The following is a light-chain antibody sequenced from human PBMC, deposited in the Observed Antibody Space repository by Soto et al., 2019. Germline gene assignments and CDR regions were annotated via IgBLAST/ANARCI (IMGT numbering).Light chain of an antibody. Sequence: HRTQSPSSLSASVGDTVTLTCRASQGFTNYLAWYQQKPGKAPKLLIYAASTLQSGVPPRFSGSGSGTHFTLTISSLQPEDAATYYCQKYNTAPYTFGQGTRLAIK. CDR3: QKYNTAPYT. J-gene: IGKJ5*01. CDR2: AAS. V-gene: IGKV1-27*01. CDR1: QGFTNY.